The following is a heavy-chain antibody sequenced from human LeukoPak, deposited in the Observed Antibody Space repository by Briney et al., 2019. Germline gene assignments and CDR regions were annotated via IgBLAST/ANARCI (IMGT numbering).Heavy chain of an antibody. CDR1: GYSFTNYA. D-gene: IGHD5-18*01. V-gene: IGHV1-3*01. CDR3: ARNGGGFSYGFDY. CDR2: INPADGDT. Sequence: ASVKVSCKASGYSFTNYAIHWMRQAPGQSLEWMGWINPADGDTKYSEKLQGRVTVRWDTSASTAYMEMNRLTAEDTAVYYCARNGGGFSYGFDYWGQGTLVTVSS. J-gene: IGHJ4*02.